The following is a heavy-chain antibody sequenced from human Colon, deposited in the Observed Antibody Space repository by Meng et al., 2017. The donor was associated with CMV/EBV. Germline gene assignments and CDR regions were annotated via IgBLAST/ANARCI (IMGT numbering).Heavy chain of an antibody. V-gene: IGHV3-21*01. D-gene: IGHD2-2*01. CDR3: SRGQDLVVVPTPKNFFDP. J-gene: IGHJ5*02. CDR1: GFRFSLDS. Sequence: GESLKISCAASGFRFSLDSMNWVRQAPGKGLEWISTISSAGIYTYYAASVKGRFTISRDNANSTLYLQMNSLRAEDTAVYYCSRGQDLVVVPTPKNFFDPWGQGTQVTVSS. CDR2: ISSAGIYT.